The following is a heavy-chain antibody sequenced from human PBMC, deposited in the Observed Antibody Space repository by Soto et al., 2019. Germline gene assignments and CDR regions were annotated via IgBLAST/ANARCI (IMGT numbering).Heavy chain of an antibody. CDR1: GFTFSSYW. V-gene: IGHV3-74*01. D-gene: IGHD6-13*01. Sequence: GGSLRLSCAASGFTFSSYWMHWVRQAPGKGLVWVSRINSDGSSTSYADSVKGRFTISRDNAKNTLYLQMNSLRAEDTAVYYCAGTAVSSSSWRFHYWGQGTLVTVSS. CDR3: AGTAVSSSSWRFHY. CDR2: INSDGSST. J-gene: IGHJ4*02.